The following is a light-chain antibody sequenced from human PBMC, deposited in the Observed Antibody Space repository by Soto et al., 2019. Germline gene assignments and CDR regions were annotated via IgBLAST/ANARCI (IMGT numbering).Light chain of an antibody. V-gene: IGKV1-8*01. Sequence: AIRMTQSPSSFSASTGDRVTIPCRASQGISSYLAWYQQKPGKAPKLLIYAASTLQSGVQSRFSGSGSGTDFTLTISCLQSEDFATYYCQQYYSYLRTFGQGTKVEIK. CDR1: QGISSY. CDR2: AAS. CDR3: QQYYSYLRT. J-gene: IGKJ1*01.